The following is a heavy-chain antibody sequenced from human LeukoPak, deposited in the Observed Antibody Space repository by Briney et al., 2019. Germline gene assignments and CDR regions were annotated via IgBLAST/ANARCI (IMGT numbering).Heavy chain of an antibody. Sequence: ASVKVSCKASGYTFTSYDINWVRQAPGQGLEWMGWMNPNSGNTVYAQKFQGRVTITRNTSISTAYMELSSLRSEDTAVYYCARGPRSIVVVPAAIRPDYYYYYMDVWGKGTTVTVSS. CDR1: GYTFTSYD. J-gene: IGHJ6*03. D-gene: IGHD2-2*02. CDR3: ARGPRSIVVVPAAIRPDYYYYYMDV. V-gene: IGHV1-8*03. CDR2: MNPNSGNT.